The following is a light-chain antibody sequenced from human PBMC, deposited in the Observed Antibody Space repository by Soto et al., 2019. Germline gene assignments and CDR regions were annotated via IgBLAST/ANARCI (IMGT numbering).Light chain of an antibody. CDR3: QQYGSSPPIT. CDR2: DAS. J-gene: IGKJ5*01. CDR1: QSVSRY. V-gene: IGKV3-11*01. Sequence: EIVLTQSPATLSLSPGDSATLSCWASQSVSRYFVWYQQKPGHAPRLLIYDASKRATGIPARFSCSGSGTDFTLTISSLEPDDFAVYYCQQYGSSPPITFGQGTRLEIK.